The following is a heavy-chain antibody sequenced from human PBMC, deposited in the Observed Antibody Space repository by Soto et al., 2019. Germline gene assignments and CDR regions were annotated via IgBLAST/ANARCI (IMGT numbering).Heavy chain of an antibody. CDR1: GFSVSSRH. J-gene: IGHJ4*02. Sequence: GVSLRLSCAASGFSVSSRHMNCVRQAPGKGLEWVSVMYSGGTTYYSDPLKGRCTISRDNSKNMLYLQVDNLRADDTAVYYCARDGRDGFPLAYWGQGTMVTSPQ. D-gene: IGHD1-1*01. CDR2: MYSGGTT. CDR3: ARDGRDGFPLAY. V-gene: IGHV3-53*01.